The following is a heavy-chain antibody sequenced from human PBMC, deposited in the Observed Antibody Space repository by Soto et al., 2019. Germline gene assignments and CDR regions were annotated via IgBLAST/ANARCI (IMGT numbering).Heavy chain of an antibody. CDR2: INHRGST. CDR1: GGSFSGYY. D-gene: IGHD3-22*01. V-gene: IGHV4-34*01. J-gene: IGHJ4*02. Sequence: QVQLQQWGAGLLKPSETLSLTCAVYGGSFSGYYWSWIRQTPGKGLEWIGEINHRGSTNSNPSPKSRVTVSVDPSRDQFARKLSSVTAADAAVYYWARPGDTSGYCNSLGQGTLVTGSS. CDR3: ARPGDTSGYCNS.